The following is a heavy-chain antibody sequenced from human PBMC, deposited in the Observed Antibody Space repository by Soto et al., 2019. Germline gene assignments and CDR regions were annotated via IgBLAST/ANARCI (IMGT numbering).Heavy chain of an antibody. Sequence: SETLSLTCAVSGGSISSGGYSWSWIRQPPGKGLEWIGYIYHSGSTYYNPSLKSRVTISVDRSKNQFSLKLSSVTAADTAVYYCARDNGDYVGNYYYYYGMDVWGQGTTVTVSS. J-gene: IGHJ6*02. D-gene: IGHD4-17*01. V-gene: IGHV4-30-2*01. CDR2: IYHSGST. CDR1: GGSISSGGYS. CDR3: ARDNGDYVGNYYYYYGMDV.